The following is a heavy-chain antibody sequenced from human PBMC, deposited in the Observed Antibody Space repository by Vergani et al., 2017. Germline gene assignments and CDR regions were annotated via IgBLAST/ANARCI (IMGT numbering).Heavy chain of an antibody. CDR2: IYHSGST. Sequence: QVQLQESGPGLVKPSETLSLTCAVSGYSISSGYYWGWIRQPPGKGLEWIGSIYHSGSTYYNPSLKSRVTISVDTSKNQFSLKLSSVTAADTAVYYCARVEDAFDIWGQGTMVTVSS. CDR3: ARVEDAFDI. CDR1: GYSISSGYY. J-gene: IGHJ3*02. D-gene: IGHD3-3*01. V-gene: IGHV4-38-2*01.